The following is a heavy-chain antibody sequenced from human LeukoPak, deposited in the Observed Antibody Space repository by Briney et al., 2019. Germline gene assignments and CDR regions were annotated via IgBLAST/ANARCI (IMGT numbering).Heavy chain of an antibody. J-gene: IGHJ4*02. Sequence: PGGSLRLSCAASGFTFSDYTMDWVRQPPGRGLEWVSSISVSSSYIYYTDSVKGRFTISRDNAKNSLYLQMNSLRAEDTAVYYCARDRNTDFWSGYYTNYFDYWGQGTLVTVSS. D-gene: IGHD3-3*01. CDR3: ARDRNTDFWSGYYTNYFDY. CDR1: GFTFSDYT. V-gene: IGHV3-21*01. CDR2: ISVSSSYI.